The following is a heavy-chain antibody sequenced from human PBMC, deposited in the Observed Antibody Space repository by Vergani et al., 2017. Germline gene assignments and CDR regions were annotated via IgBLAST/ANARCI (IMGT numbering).Heavy chain of an antibody. D-gene: IGHD1-26*01. CDR1: GFTFSSYS. V-gene: IGHV3-21*04. Sequence: EVQLVESGGGLVKPGGSLRLSCTASGFTFSSYSMNWVRQAPGKGLEWVSSISSSSSYIYYADSVKGRFTISRDNAKNSLYLQMNSLRAEDTAVYYCAKETVGATLGWFDPWGQGTLVTVSS. CDR3: AKETVGATLGWFDP. CDR2: ISSSSSYI. J-gene: IGHJ5*02.